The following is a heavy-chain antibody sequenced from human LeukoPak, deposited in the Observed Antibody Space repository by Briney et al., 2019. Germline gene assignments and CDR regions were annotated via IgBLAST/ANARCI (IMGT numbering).Heavy chain of an antibody. CDR3: ARKNYGSNRWFDP. Sequence: ASVKVSCEASRYTFTSYDINWVRHATGQGLEWMGWMNPNSGNTGYAQKFQGRVTMTRNTSISTAYMELSSLRSEDTAVYYCARKNYGSNRWFDPWGQGTLVTVSS. CDR2: MNPNSGNT. J-gene: IGHJ5*02. V-gene: IGHV1-8*01. D-gene: IGHD4/OR15-4a*01. CDR1: RYTFTSYD.